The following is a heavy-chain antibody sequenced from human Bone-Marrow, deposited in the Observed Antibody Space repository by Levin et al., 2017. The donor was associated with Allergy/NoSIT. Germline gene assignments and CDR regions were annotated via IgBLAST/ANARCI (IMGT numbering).Heavy chain of an antibody. V-gene: IGHV1-69*13. CDR1: GGIFSSHA. CDR3: ATSRGLVDNYYYYGMDV. Sequence: GASVKVSCKASGGIFSSHAVSWVRQAPGQGLEWIGGIIPILGTTDFGQTFQARVTIIADESTSTAYMELTSLRSEDTAIYYCATSRGLVDNYYYYGMDVWGQGTTVTVSS. J-gene: IGHJ6*02. D-gene: IGHD2-8*02. CDR2: IIPILGTT.